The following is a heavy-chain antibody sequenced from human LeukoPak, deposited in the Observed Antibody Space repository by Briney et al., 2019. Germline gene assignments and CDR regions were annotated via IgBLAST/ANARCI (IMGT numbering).Heavy chain of an antibody. CDR2: IVLDEDK. CDR3: ARIPMVRGAQGMDV. V-gene: IGHV2-70*11. CDR1: GFSLSSSGMS. Sequence: SGPTLLNPTQTLTLTCTFSGFSLSSSGMSVSGMRQPPGKALEWLARIVLDEDKYYSTSLKKRLTITKDPSNNQLVLTMTNMDPVDTATYYCARIPMVRGAQGMDVWGEGTTVTVSS. J-gene: IGHJ6*04. D-gene: IGHD3-10*01.